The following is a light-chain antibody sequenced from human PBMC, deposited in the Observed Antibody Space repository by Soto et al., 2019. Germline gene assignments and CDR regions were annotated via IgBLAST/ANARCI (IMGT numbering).Light chain of an antibody. V-gene: IGLV2-11*01. CDR3: QSYDSSLTGVV. Sequence: QSALTQPRSVSGSPGQSVPISCTGTSSDVGGFTSVSWYQHHPGKAPQLIIYDVNKRPSGVPDRFSGSKSGNTASLTISGLQAEDEADYYCQSYDSSLTGVVFGGGTKLTVL. CDR2: DVN. CDR1: SSDVGGFTS. J-gene: IGLJ2*01.